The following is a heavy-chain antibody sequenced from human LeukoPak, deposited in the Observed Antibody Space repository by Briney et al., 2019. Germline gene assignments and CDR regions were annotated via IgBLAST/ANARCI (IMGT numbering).Heavy chain of an antibody. V-gene: IGHV3-21*03. Sequence: GGSLRLSCASSGFTFSSYSMNWIRRAPGKGLEWVSSMTASSSHIWYADVVKGRFTISRDNAKNSLYLQMNSLTADDTGVYYCARDANWSSDNWGQGTLVTVSS. CDR1: GFTFSSYS. CDR3: ARDANWSSDN. J-gene: IGHJ4*02. CDR2: MTASSSHI. D-gene: IGHD1-1*01.